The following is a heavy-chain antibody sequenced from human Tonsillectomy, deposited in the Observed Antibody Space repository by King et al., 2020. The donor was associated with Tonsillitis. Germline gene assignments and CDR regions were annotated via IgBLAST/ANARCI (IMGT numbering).Heavy chain of an antibody. V-gene: IGHV4-34*01. Sequence: VQLQQWGAGLLKPSETLSLTCAVYGGSFSGYYWSWIRQPPGKGLEWIGEINHSGSTNYNPSLKSRVTISVDTSKNQFSLKLSSVTAADTAVYYCATRGDLVVVPAAPNWFDPGGQGTLVTVSS. D-gene: IGHD2-2*01. CDR1: GGSFSGYY. CDR2: INHSGST. CDR3: ATRGDLVVVPAAPNWFDP. J-gene: IGHJ5*02.